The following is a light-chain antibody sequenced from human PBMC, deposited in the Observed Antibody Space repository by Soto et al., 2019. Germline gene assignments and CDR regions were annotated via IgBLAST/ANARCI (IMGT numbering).Light chain of an antibody. J-gene: IGLJ2*01. CDR2: LNSDGSH. Sequence: QRVLTQSPSASASLGASVKLTCTRSSGHSSYAIAWHQQQPEKGPRYLMKLNSDGSHSKGDGIPDRFSGSSSGAERYLTISSLQSEDEADYYCQTWGTGIHVVFGGGTKLTVL. CDR1: SGHSSYA. V-gene: IGLV4-69*01. CDR3: QTWGTGIHVV.